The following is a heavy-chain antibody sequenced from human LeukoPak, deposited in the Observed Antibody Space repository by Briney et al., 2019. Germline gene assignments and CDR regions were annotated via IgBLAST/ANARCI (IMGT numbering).Heavy chain of an antibody. CDR1: GGSISSSSYY. J-gene: IGHJ3*02. CDR2: IYYSGST. D-gene: IGHD3-22*01. Sequence: PSETLSLTCTVSGGSISSSSYYWGWIRQPPGKGLEWIGSIYYSGSTYYNPSLKSRVTISVDTSKNQFSLKLSSVTAADTAVYYCARLPLDYYDGSGYALGAFDIWGQGTMVTVSS. V-gene: IGHV4-39*01. CDR3: ARLPLDYYDGSGYALGAFDI.